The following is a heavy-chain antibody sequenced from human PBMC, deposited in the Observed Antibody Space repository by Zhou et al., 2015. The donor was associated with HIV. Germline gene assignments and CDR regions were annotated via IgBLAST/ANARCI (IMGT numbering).Heavy chain of an antibody. Sequence: QVLLVQSGAEVKKPGSSVKVSCEASGGTFSNYAVSWVRQAPGQGLEWMGAIIPIFGTVRYAQKFQGRVTLTADRSTNTAYMEMRSLRSEDTGVYYCARDRRWLRFGDYSYGLDVWGQGTTVTVSS. CDR1: GGTFSNYA. CDR3: ARDRRWLRFGDYSYGLDV. CDR2: IIPIFGTV. D-gene: IGHD5-12*01. V-gene: IGHV1-69*06. J-gene: IGHJ6*02.